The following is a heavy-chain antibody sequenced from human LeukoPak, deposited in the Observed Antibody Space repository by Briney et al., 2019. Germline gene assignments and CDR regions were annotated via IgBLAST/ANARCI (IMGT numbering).Heavy chain of an antibody. CDR2: ISSSGSTI. D-gene: IGHD6-13*01. J-gene: IGHJ4*02. CDR3: AREGIAAVFDY. V-gene: IGHV3-48*03. CDR1: GFTFSSYE. Sequence: GGSLRLSCAASGFTFSSYERNWVRQAPGKGLEWVSYISSSGSTIYYADSVKGRFTISRDNAKNSLYLQMNSLRAEDTAVYYCAREGIAAVFDYWGQGTLVTVSS.